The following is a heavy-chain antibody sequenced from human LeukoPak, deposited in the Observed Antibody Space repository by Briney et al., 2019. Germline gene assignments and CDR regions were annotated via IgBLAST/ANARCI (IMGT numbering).Heavy chain of an antibody. Sequence: GGSLRLSCVASGFSFENYAMTWVRRAPGKGLEWVSAISGSGGSTYYADSVKGRFTISRDNSKNTLYLQMNSLRAEDTAVYYCASLVGATTKSFDYWGQGTLVTVSS. D-gene: IGHD1-26*01. J-gene: IGHJ4*02. CDR3: ASLVGATTKSFDY. V-gene: IGHV3-23*01. CDR2: ISGSGGST. CDR1: GFSFENYA.